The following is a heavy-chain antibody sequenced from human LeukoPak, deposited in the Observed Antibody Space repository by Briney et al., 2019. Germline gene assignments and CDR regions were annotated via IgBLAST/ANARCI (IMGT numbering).Heavy chain of an antibody. CDR2: IYSGGDT. V-gene: IGHV3-66*01. CDR3: ARDSPPDY. CDR1: GFTVSSNY. Sequence: GGSLRLSCAASGFTVSSNYMSWVRQAPGKGLEWVSIIYSGGDTYYADSVKGRFTISRDNSKNTLYLQMNSLRTEDTAVYYCARDSPPDYWGQGTLVTVSS. J-gene: IGHJ4*02.